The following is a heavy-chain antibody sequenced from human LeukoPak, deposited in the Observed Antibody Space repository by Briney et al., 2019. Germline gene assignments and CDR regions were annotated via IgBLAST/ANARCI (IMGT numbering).Heavy chain of an antibody. J-gene: IGHJ4*02. CDR1: GFTFSSYE. V-gene: IGHV3-21*01. CDR2: ISSSSSYI. D-gene: IGHD6-19*01. CDR3: ASSRSVAGMDY. Sequence: PGGSLRLSCAASGFTFSSYEMNWVRQAPGKGLEWVSSISSSSSYIYYADSVKGRFTISRDNAKNSLYLQMNSLRAEDTAVYYCASSRSVAGMDYWGQGTLVTVSS.